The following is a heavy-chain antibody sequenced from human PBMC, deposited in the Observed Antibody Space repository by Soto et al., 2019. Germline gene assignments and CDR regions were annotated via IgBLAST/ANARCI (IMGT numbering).Heavy chain of an antibody. Sequence: PGGSLRLSCAASGFTFSSYAMTWVRQAPGKGLEWVSAISGSGDATYYADSVRGRFTISRDNANNTRFLQMNSLRAEDNAVYYCAKAAQQFLEYWYFELWGRGTLVTVSS. V-gene: IGHV3-23*01. CDR2: ISGSGDAT. J-gene: IGHJ2*01. D-gene: IGHD6-13*01. CDR3: AKAAQQFLEYWYFEL. CDR1: GFTFSSYA.